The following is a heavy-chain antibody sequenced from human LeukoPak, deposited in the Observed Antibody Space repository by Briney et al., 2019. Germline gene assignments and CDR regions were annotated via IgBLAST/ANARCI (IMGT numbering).Heavy chain of an antibody. D-gene: IGHD1-1*01. CDR2: IIPIFGTA. Sequence: SVKVSCKASGGTFSSYAISWARQAPGQGLEWMGGIIPIFGTANYAQKFQGRVTITTDESTSTAYMELSSLRSEDTAVYYCASRRTTGTTRPVDYWGQGTLVTVSS. V-gene: IGHV1-69*05. CDR3: ASRRTTGTTRPVDY. CDR1: GGTFSSYA. J-gene: IGHJ4*02.